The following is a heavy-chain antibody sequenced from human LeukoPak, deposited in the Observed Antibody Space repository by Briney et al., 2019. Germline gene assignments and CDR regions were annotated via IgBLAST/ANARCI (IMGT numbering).Heavy chain of an antibody. CDR3: ARGGDTWEEGAPETFAH. CDR2: ISSASNNI. Sequence: GGSLRLSCAVSGFTFTYYSMNWVRHAPGRGLEWVAHISSASNNIYYADSVKGRFTISRDNAKNSLYLQMNSLRAEDTAVYYCARGGDTWEEGAPETFAHWGQGTLVTVSS. V-gene: IGHV3-48*04. CDR1: GFTFTYYS. J-gene: IGHJ4*02. D-gene: IGHD1-26*01.